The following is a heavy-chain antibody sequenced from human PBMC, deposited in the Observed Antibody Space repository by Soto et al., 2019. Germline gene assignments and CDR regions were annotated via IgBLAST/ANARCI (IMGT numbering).Heavy chain of an antibody. CDR1: GGSFSGYY. CDR3: ARGLFSENYYSGGWYYFDY. V-gene: IGHV4-34*01. J-gene: IGHJ4*02. CDR2: INHSGST. D-gene: IGHD1-26*01. Sequence: QVQLQQWGAGLLKPSETLSLTCAVYGGSFSGYYWTWIRQSPGKGLEWIGQINHSGSTTYNPSLKSRVTISLATSKNQFSLELGSVTAADTAVYYCARGLFSENYYSGGWYYFDYWGQGTLVTVSS.